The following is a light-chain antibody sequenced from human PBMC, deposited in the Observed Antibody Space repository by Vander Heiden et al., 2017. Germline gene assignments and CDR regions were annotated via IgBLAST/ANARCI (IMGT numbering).Light chain of an antibody. V-gene: IGLV1-40*01. CDR1: SSNIGAGFD. Sequence: QSVLTQPPSVAGAPGKRVTISCTGSSSNIGAGFDVHWYQQRPGTAPRLLIYDNNNRPSGVPDRFSGSKSDTSASLAITGLQVDDEADYYCQSYDSSLRGSVFGGGTKLTVL. J-gene: IGLJ2*01. CDR2: DNN. CDR3: QSYDSSLRGSV.